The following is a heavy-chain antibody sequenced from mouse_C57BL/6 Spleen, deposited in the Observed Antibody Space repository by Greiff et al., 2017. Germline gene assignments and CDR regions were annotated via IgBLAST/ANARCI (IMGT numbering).Heavy chain of an antibody. CDR2: INPNNGGT. J-gene: IGHJ3*01. CDR1: GYTFTDYN. V-gene: IGHV1-18*01. CDR3: ARSEGLRQAWFAY. D-gene: IGHD2-4*01. Sequence: EVQLQQSGPELVKPGASVKIPCKASGYTFTDYNMDWVKQSHGKSLEWIGDINPNNGGTIYNQKFKGQATLTVDQSSSTAYMELRSLTSEDTAVYYCARSEGLRQAWFAYWGQGTLVTVSA.